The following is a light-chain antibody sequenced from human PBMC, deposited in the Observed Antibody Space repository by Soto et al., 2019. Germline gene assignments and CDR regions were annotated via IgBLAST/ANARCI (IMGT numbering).Light chain of an antibody. V-gene: IGLV2-14*01. CDR2: EVS. CDR1: ISDVGGYNH. CDR3: TSYTSISTYV. J-gene: IGLJ1*01. Sequence: QSALTQPSSLSESPGQSITISCAGTISDVGGYNHVSWYQQHADKAPKLLIHEVSNLPSGVSNRFSGSKSGNTASLTISGLQAEDEADYYCTSYTSISTYVFGTGTKVTVL.